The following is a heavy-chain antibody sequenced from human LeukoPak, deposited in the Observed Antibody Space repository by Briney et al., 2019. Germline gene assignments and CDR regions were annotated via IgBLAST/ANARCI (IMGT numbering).Heavy chain of an antibody. CDR2: VTGCAVAL. CDR3: ARDSPLIGYNSGWATNSFDF. Sequence: GGSLRLSCAASGYHFRSYAMSWARQSPGRGREWVSTVTGCAVALCYADSGRGRHTNSRVNSKNTLYLQMTGMRAEDCAVYYCARDSPLIGYNSGWATNSFDFWGQGTLVTVS. CDR1: GYHFRSYA. J-gene: IGHJ4*02. V-gene: IGHV3-23*01. D-gene: IGHD6-19*01.